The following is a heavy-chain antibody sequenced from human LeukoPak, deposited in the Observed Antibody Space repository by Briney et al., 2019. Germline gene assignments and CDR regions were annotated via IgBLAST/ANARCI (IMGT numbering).Heavy chain of an antibody. CDR1: GFTSDDYA. V-gene: IGHV3-9*02. D-gene: IGHD6-13*01. Sequence: GRSLRLSCAASGFTSDDYAMHWVRQAPGKGLEWVSGISWTSGTLGYADSVKGRFTISRDNAKNSLYLQMNSLRAEDTALYYCAKDIAAAGTSPDYWGQGTLVTVSS. J-gene: IGHJ4*02. CDR2: ISWTSGTL. CDR3: AKDIAAAGTSPDY.